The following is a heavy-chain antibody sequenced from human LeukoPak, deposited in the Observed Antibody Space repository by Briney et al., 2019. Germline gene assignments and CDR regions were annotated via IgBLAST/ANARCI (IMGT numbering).Heavy chain of an antibody. Sequence: SVKVSCKASGGTFSSYAISWVRQAPGQGLEWMGGIIPIFGTANYAQKFQGRVTITADESTSTAYMELSSLRSEDTAVYYCARGRQYQLLSPFDYWGQGTLVTVSS. V-gene: IGHV1-69*13. CDR2: IIPIFGTA. D-gene: IGHD2-2*01. CDR3: ARGRQYQLLSPFDY. J-gene: IGHJ4*02. CDR1: GGTFSSYA.